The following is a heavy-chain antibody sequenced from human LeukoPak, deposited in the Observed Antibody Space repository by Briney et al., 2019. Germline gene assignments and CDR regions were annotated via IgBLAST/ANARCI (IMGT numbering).Heavy chain of an antibody. V-gene: IGHV4-4*02. D-gene: IGHD3-9*01. J-gene: IGHJ5*02. Sequence: SSGTLSLTCAVSGVSISSSNWWNWVRQPPGKGLEWIGEIYHSGSTNYNPSLKSRVTISVDTSKNQFSLKLSSVTAADTAVYYCARGRSEAFDWLLSSEYNWFDPWGQGTLVTVSS. CDR3: ARGRSEAFDWLLSSEYNWFDP. CDR2: IYHSGST. CDR1: GVSISSSNW.